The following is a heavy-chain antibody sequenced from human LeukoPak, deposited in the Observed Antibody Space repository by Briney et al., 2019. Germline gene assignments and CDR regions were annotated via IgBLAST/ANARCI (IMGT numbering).Heavy chain of an antibody. Sequence: ASVKVSCKASGGTFSSYAISWVRQAPGQGLEWMGGIIPIFGTANYAQKFQGRVTITADESTSTAYMELSSLRSEDTAVYYCVRDLGWSIAAPGWGQGTLVTVSS. V-gene: IGHV1-69*01. CDR1: GGTFSSYA. CDR2: IIPIFGTA. D-gene: IGHD6-6*01. CDR3: VRDLGWSIAAPG. J-gene: IGHJ4*02.